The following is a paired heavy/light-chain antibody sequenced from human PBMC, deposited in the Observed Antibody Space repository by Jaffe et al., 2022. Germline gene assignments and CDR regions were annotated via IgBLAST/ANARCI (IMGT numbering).Light chain of an antibody. Sequence: EIVLTQSPGTLSLSPGERATLSCRASQSVNNNYLVWYQQKPGQAPRLLIYGASSRATGIPDRFSGSGSGTDFTLTISRLEPEDFAVYYCQQYGGSPLYTFGQGTKLEIK. CDR2: GAS. CDR1: QSVNNNY. V-gene: IGKV3-20*01. CDR3: QQYGGSPLYT. J-gene: IGKJ2*01.
Heavy chain of an antibody. CDR1: GGSITSGTYY. V-gene: IGHV4-61*02. CDR3: ARAVGYCSGGSCYAFDI. D-gene: IGHD2-15*01. J-gene: IGHJ3*02. Sequence: QVQVQESGPGLVKPSQPLSLTCTVSGGSITSGTYYWNWIRQPAGKGLEWIGRMYTSGTTTYNPSLKSRVTISMDTSKNQFSLTLSSVTAADTAVYYCARAVGYCSGGSCYAFDIWGQGTMVTVSS. CDR2: MYTSGTT.